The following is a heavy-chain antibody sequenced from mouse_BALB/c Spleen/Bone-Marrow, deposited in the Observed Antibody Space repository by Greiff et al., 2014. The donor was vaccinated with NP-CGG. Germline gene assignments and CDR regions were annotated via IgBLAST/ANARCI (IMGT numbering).Heavy chain of an antibody. Sequence: VKLMESGAGLVKPGASVKLSCKASGYTFTEYIIHWVKQRSGQGLEWIGWFYPGSGSIKYNEKFKDKATLTADKSSSTVYMELSRLTSEDSAVYFCARHESYGNYLYFDVWGAGTTVPVSS. V-gene: IGHV1-62-2*01. D-gene: IGHD2-10*02. CDR3: ARHESYGNYLYFDV. CDR1: GYTFTEYI. CDR2: FYPGSGSI. J-gene: IGHJ1*01.